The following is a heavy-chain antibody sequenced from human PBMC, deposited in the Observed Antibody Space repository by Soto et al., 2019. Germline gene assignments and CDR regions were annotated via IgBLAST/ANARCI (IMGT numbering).Heavy chain of an antibody. CDR3: ARPIVDTHYYYYMDV. Sequence: PGESLKISCKGSGYSFTSYWIVWVRQMPGKGLEWMGIIYPGDSDTRYSPSFQGQVTISADKSISTAYLQWSSLKASDTAMYYCARPIVDTHYYYYMDVWGKGTTVTVSS. D-gene: IGHD5-18*01. V-gene: IGHV5-51*01. CDR2: IYPGDSDT. J-gene: IGHJ6*03. CDR1: GYSFTSYW.